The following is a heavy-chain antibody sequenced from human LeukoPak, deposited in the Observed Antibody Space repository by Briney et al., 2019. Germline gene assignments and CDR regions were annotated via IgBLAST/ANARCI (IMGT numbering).Heavy chain of an antibody. Sequence: GGSLRLSCAASGFIFSGFWMHWVRQALGKGLVWVSRIDSDGTTTTYADSVKGRFTISRDNAKNTLYLQMNSLRAEDTAVYYCAGLGDASGYYLLHSWGPGTLVTVSS. D-gene: IGHD3-22*01. CDR2: IDSDGTTT. CDR3: AGLGDASGYYLLHS. J-gene: IGHJ5*01. V-gene: IGHV3-74*03. CDR1: GFIFSGFW.